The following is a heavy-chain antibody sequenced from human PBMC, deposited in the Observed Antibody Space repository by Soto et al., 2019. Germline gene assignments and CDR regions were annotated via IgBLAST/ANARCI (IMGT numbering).Heavy chain of an antibody. V-gene: IGHV4-31*03. J-gene: IGHJ4*02. CDR2: IYYSGST. CDR1: GGSISSGGYY. Sequence: QVQLQESGPGLVKPSQTLSLTCTVSGGSISSGGYYWSWIRQHPGKGLEWIGYIYYSGSTYYNPSHKSRVAISVDTSKNQFSLKLSSMTAADTAVYYCAREGYCSGGSCLIDYWGQGTLVTVSS. CDR3: AREGYCSGGSCLIDY. D-gene: IGHD2-15*01.